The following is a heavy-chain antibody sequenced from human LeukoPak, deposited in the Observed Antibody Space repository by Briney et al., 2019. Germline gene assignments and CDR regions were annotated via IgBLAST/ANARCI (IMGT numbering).Heavy chain of an antibody. Sequence: ASVKVSCKASGGTFSSYAISWVRQAPGQGLEWMGGIIPIFGTANYAQKFQGRVTITADESTSTAYMELSSLRSEDTAVYYCARVKYSYGFIWAFDTWGQGTMVTVSS. CDR1: GGTFSSYA. D-gene: IGHD5-18*01. V-gene: IGHV1-69*13. CDR2: IIPIFGTA. J-gene: IGHJ3*02. CDR3: ARVKYSYGFIWAFDT.